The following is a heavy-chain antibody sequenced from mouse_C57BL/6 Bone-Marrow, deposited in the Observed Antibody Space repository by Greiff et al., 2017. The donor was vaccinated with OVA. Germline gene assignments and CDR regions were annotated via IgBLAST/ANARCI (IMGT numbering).Heavy chain of an antibody. CDR2: INPYNGGT. CDR3: ARSAYYYGSSYNWYFDV. J-gene: IGHJ1*03. CDR1: GYTSTDYY. Sequence: VQLQQSGPVLVKPGASVKMSCKASGYTSTDYYMNWVKQSHGKSLEWIGVINPYNGGTSYNQKFKGKATLTVDKSSSTAYMELNSLTSEDSAVYYCARSAYYYGSSYNWYFDVWGTGTTVTVSS. V-gene: IGHV1-19*01. D-gene: IGHD1-1*01.